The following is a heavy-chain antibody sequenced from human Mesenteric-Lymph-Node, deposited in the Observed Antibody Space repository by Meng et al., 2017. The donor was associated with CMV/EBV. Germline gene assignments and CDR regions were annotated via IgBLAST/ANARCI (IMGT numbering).Heavy chain of an antibody. J-gene: IGHJ4*02. CDR3: ARYPRYEKVAGTTDY. Sequence: ETLSLTCTVSGGSISSTNYYWGWIRQPPGKGLEWIGSIYYSGSTYYYNPSLKSRVTISVDTSKKQFSLRLSSVTAADTAVYYCARYPRYEKVAGTTDYWGQGTLVTVSS. V-gene: IGHV4-39*07. D-gene: IGHD6-19*01. CDR1: GGSISSTNYY. CDR2: IYYSGSTY.